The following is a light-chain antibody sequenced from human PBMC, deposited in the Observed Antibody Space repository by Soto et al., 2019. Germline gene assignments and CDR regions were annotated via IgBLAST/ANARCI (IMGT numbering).Light chain of an antibody. CDR1: QSVLYRSNNKNY. J-gene: IGKJ4*01. V-gene: IGKV4-1*01. Sequence: DIVMTQSPDSLAVSLGERATINCKSSQSVLYRSNNKNYFAWYQQKPGQPPNLLIYWASTRESGVPDRFSGSGSGTDFTLTISSLQAEDVAVYYCQQYYTTPAITFGGGTKVEIK. CDR3: QQYYTTPAIT. CDR2: WAS.